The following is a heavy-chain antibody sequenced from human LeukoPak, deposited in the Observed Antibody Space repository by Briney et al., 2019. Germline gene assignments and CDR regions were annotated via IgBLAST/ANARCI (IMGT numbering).Heavy chain of an antibody. CDR1: GFTFSSYS. Sequence: GGSLRLSCAASGFTFSSYSMNWVRQAPGKGLEWVSSISSSSSYIYYADSVKGRFTISRDNAKNSLYLQMNSLRAEDTAVYYCARAAGEMATIRYWGQGALVTVSS. V-gene: IGHV3-21*01. J-gene: IGHJ4*02. CDR2: ISSSSSYI. CDR3: ARAAGEMATIRY. D-gene: IGHD5-24*01.